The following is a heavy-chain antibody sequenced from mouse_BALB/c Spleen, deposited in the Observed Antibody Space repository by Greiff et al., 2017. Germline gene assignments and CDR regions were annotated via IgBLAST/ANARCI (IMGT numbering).Heavy chain of an antibody. V-gene: IGHV1S81*02. J-gene: IGHJ4*01. D-gene: IGHD2-14*01. CDR2: INPSNGGT. CDR1: GYTFTSYY. CDR3: TRNYRYYYAMDY. Sequence: QVQLQQSGAELVKPGASVKLSCKASGYTFTSYYMYWVKQRPGQGLEWIGEINPSNGGTNFNEKFKSKATLTVDKSSSTAYMQLSSLTSEDSAVYYCTRNYRYYYAMDYWGQGTSVTVSS.